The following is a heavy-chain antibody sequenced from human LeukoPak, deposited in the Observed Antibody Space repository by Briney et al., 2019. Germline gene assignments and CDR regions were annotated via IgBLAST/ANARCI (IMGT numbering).Heavy chain of an antibody. J-gene: IGHJ5*02. Sequence: SETLSLTCTVSGGSISSYYWSWIRQPPGKGLEWIGYIYYSGSTNYNPSLKSRVTISVDTSKNQFSLKLSSVTAADTAVYYCARDPGTDWLDPWGQGTLVTVSS. CDR3: ARDPGTDWLDP. CDR1: GGSISSYY. D-gene: IGHD1-1*01. CDR2: IYYSGST. V-gene: IGHV4-59*01.